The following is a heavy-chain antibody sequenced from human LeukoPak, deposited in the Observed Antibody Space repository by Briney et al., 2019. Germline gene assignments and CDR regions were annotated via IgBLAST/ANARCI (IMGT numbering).Heavy chain of an antibody. CDR2: IYTSGST. V-gene: IGHV4-4*07. D-gene: IGHD1-1*01. Sequence: SETLSLTCTVSGGSISSYYWSWIRQPAGKGLERIGRIYTSGSTNYNPSLKSRVTMSVDTSKNQFSLKLSSVTAADTAVYYCATRETGSYYYYMDVWGKGTTVTVSS. CDR1: GGSISSYY. CDR3: ATRETGSYYYYMDV. J-gene: IGHJ6*03.